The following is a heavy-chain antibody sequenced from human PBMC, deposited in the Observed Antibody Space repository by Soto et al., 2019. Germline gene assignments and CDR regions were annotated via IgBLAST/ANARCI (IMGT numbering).Heavy chain of an antibody. D-gene: IGHD3-3*01. V-gene: IGHV4-34*01. J-gene: IGHJ5*02. CDR3: ARVRDWFDP. Sequence: SETLSLTCAVYGGSFSGDYWNWIRQPPGKGLEWIGEIDHSGYTNYNPFLKSRVTISVDTSKNQFSLRLTSVTAADTAVYYCARVRDWFDPWGQGTLVSVSS. CDR2: IDHSGYT. CDR1: GGSFSGDY.